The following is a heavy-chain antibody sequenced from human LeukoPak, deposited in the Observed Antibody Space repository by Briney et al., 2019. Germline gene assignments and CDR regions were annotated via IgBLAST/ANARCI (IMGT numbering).Heavy chain of an antibody. CDR3: ARGWIVVPLDAFDI. CDR1: GYTFTAYY. D-gene: IGHD3-22*01. CDR2: INPDSGGT. Sequence: ASVKVSCKASGYTFTAYYMHWVRQAPGQGLEWMGWINPDSGGTNYAQKFQGRVTMTRDTSISTAYMELSRLRSDDTAVYYCARGWIVVPLDAFDIWGQGTMVTVSS. J-gene: IGHJ3*02. V-gene: IGHV1-2*02.